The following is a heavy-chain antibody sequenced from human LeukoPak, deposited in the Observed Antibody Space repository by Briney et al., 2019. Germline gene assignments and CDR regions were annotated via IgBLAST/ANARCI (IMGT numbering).Heavy chain of an antibody. CDR1: GFTFSSYS. Sequence: GGSLRLSCAASGFTFSSYSMNWVRQAPGKGLEWVSSISSSSSYIYYADSVKGRFTISRDNAKNSLYLRMNSLRAEDTAVYYCARIGDDDAFDIWGQGTMVTVSS. CDR2: ISSSSSYI. CDR3: ARIGDDDAFDI. D-gene: IGHD4-17*01. V-gene: IGHV3-21*01. J-gene: IGHJ3*02.